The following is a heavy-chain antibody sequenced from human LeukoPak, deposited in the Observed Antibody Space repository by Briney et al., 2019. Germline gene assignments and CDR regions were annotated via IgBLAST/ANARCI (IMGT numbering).Heavy chain of an antibody. D-gene: IGHD3-3*01. V-gene: IGHV3-48*01. CDR2: ISSSSSTI. J-gene: IGHJ4*02. CDR3: ARDRGLLDFWCGYYFDY. CDR1: GFTFSSYS. Sequence: GGSLRLSCAASGFTFSSYSMNWVRQAPGKGLEWVSYISSSSSTIYYADSVKGRFTISRDNAKNSLYLQMNSLRAEDTAVYYCARDRGLLDFWCGYYFDYWGQGTLVTVSS.